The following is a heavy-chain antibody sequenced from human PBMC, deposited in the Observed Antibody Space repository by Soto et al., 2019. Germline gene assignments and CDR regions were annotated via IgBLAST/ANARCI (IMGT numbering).Heavy chain of an antibody. D-gene: IGHD2-15*01. CDR3: AVGGGGTRY. CDR1: GYTFSSFA. CDR2: INAGDGYT. J-gene: IGHJ4*02. V-gene: IGHV1-3*01. Sequence: QVQLVQSGAEVKKPGASVKVSCKGSGYTFSSFAMHWVRQAPGQGLEWMGWINAGDGYTKLSQKFQGRVTITRDTSATTAFMELNSLRSEDTAVYYCAVGGGGTRYWGQGTLVTVSS.